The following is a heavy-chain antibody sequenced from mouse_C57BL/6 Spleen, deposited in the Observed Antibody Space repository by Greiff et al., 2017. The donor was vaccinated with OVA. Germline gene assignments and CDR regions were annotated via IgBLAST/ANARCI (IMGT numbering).Heavy chain of an antibody. V-gene: IGHV1-72*01. CDR2: IDPNSGGT. D-gene: IGHD3-3*01. CDR3: GGGRDLYAMGD. Sequence: QVQLQQSGPELVKPGASVKLSCKASGYTFTSYWMHWVKQRPGRGLEWIGGIDPNSGGTTYNQKFKSKATLTVDKPSSTAYMQLSSLTSEASAVYYGGGGRDLYAMGDWGQGISVTVAS. CDR1: GYTFTSYW. J-gene: IGHJ4*01.